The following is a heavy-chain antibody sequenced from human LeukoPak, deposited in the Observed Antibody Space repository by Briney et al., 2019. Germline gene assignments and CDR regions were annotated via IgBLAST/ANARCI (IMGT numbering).Heavy chain of an antibody. CDR1: GGSISSGGYY. J-gene: IGHJ5*02. D-gene: IGHD3-3*01. V-gene: IGHV4-31*03. CDR2: IYYSGST. Sequence: SQTLSLTCTVSGGSISSGGYYWSWIRQHPGKGLEWIGYIYYSGSTYYNPSLKSRVTISVDTSKNQFSLKLSSVTAADTAVYYCARGNTYYDFWSGYYSGANWFDPWGQGTLVTVSS. CDR3: ARGNTYYDFWSGYYSGANWFDP.